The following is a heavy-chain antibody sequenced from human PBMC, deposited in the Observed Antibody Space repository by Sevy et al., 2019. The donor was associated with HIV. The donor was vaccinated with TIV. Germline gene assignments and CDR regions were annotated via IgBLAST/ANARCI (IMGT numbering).Heavy chain of an antibody. CDR1: GYTFTSYD. CDR3: ARENYDSSGYLSSIYYYYGMDV. J-gene: IGHJ6*02. V-gene: IGHV1-8*01. Sequence: ASVKVSCKASGYTFTSYDINWVRQATGQGLEWMGWMNPNSGNTGYAQKFQGRVTMTRNTSISTAYMELISLRSEDTAVYYCARENYDSSGYLSSIYYYYGMDVWGQGTTVTVSS. D-gene: IGHD3-22*01. CDR2: MNPNSGNT.